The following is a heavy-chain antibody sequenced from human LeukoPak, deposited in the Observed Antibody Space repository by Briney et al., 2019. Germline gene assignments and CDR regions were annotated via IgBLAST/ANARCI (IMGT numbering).Heavy chain of an antibody. Sequence: ASVKVSCKASGYTFTGYYIHWVRQAPGQGLEWMGWVNPSSGVTNYAQKFQGRVTMTRDTSIGTAYMELSRIRSDDTAVYYCARDVIAATHYYFYGVDVWGQGTTVTASS. CDR1: GYTFTGYY. CDR2: VNPSSGVT. J-gene: IGHJ6*02. V-gene: IGHV1-2*02. D-gene: IGHD2-15*01. CDR3: ARDVIAATHYYFYGVDV.